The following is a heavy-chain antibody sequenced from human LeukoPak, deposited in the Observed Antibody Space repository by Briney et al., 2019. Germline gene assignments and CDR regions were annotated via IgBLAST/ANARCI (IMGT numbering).Heavy chain of an antibody. CDR3: AKDRDVY. CDR2: IWYDGSNK. Sequence: PGGSLRLSCAAPGFTFSHYGMHWVRQAPGKGLEWVAIIWYDGSNKYYADSVKGRFTISRDNSKNTLYLQMNRLIAEDTAVYYCAKDRDVYWGQGTLVTVSS. J-gene: IGHJ4*02. CDR1: GFTFSHYG. V-gene: IGHV3-33*06.